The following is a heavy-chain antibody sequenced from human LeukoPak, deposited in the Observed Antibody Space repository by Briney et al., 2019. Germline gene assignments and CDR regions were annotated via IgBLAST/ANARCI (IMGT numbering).Heavy chain of an antibody. V-gene: IGHV1-69*13. CDR1: GYTFTSYG. J-gene: IGHJ6*02. Sequence: ASVKVSCKASGYTFTSYGISWVRQAPGQGLEWMGGIIPIFGTANYAQKFQGRVTITADESTSTAYMELSSLRSEDTAVYYCARGDHRLDSSGYYYYYGMDVWGQGTTVTVSS. CDR3: ARGDHRLDSSGYYYYYGMDV. D-gene: IGHD3-22*01. CDR2: IIPIFGTA.